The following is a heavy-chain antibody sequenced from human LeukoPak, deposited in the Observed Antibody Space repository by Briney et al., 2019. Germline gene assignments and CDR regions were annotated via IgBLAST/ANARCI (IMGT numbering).Heavy chain of an antibody. CDR2: ISYDGSNT. J-gene: IGHJ4*02. V-gene: IGHV3-30*04. D-gene: IGHD5-24*01. Sequence: GGSLRLSCAASGFTFSSHALHWVRQAPGKGLEWVALISYDGSNTYYADSVKGRFTISRDNSKNTPYLQMNSLTAEDTAVYYCARGGRDGYNLPLDYWGQGTLVTVSS. CDR1: GFTFSSHA. CDR3: ARGGRDGYNLPLDY.